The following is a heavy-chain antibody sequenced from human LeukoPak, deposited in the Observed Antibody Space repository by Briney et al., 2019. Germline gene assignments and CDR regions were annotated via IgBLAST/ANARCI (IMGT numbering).Heavy chain of an antibody. J-gene: IGHJ4*02. CDR2: IKQDGSEK. V-gene: IGHV3-7*01. CDR1: GFTFSSYW. Sequence: GGSLRLSCAASGFTFSSYWMSWVRQAPGKGLEWVANIKQDGSEKYYVDSVKGRFTISRDNAKNSLYLQMNSLRAEDTAVYYCARDAYYYDSSGYSLDYFDYWGQGTLVTVSS. D-gene: IGHD3-22*01. CDR3: ARDAYYYDSSGYSLDYFDY.